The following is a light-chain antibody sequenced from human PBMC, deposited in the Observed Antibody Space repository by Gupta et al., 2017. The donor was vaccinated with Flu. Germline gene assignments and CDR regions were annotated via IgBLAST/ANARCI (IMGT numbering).Light chain of an antibody. CDR2: DDN. J-gene: IGLJ2*01. Sequence: GQTARLTCEGNNIETKSVHWYQQKPGQAPVLVVYDDNDRPSGIPDRFSGSNSGNPATLTITRVEVGDEADYYCQVWDRSSDQRVFGGGTKLT. CDR1: NIETKS. CDR3: QVWDRSSDQRV. V-gene: IGLV3-21*02.